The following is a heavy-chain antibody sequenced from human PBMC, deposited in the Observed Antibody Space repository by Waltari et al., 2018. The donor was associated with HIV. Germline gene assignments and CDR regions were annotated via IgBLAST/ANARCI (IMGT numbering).Heavy chain of an antibody. J-gene: IGHJ5*02. CDR3: ARESRRRIRQGGINWFDP. D-gene: IGHD3-10*01. CDR1: GGSLTDSY. CDR2: INHSGRS. Sequence: QVRLQQWGAGQLKASETLSLTCAVYGGSLTDSYWRWIRQCPGRGLGWIAEINHSGRSVFNPSLKSRVTIAVDPAKNQFSLTWRSLTAADTGVYYCARESRRRIRQGGINWFDPWGQGTPVTVLS. V-gene: IGHV4-34*02.